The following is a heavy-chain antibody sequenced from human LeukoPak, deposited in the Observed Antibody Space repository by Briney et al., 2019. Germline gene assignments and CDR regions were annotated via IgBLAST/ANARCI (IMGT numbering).Heavy chain of an antibody. CDR3: AKDLRMGGYYPPNDY. D-gene: IGHD1-26*01. CDR2: ISSSGSTI. Sequence: GGSLRLSCAASGFTFSSYEMNWVRQAPGKGLEWVSYISSSGSTIYYADSVKGRFTISRDNAKNSLYLQMNSLRAEDTAVYYCAKDLRMGGYYPPNDYWGQGTLVTVSS. J-gene: IGHJ4*02. CDR1: GFTFSSYE. V-gene: IGHV3-48*03.